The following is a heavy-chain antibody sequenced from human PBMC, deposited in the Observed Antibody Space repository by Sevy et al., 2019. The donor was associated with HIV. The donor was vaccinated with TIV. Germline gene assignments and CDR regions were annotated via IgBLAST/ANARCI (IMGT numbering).Heavy chain of an antibody. Sequence: GGSLRLSCAASGFTFSYFSMHWVRQAPGKGLEWVATISYDVNNDHYADSVKGRFTISRDNSKNALYLQMNNLRADDTAVYFCALERLTSNVAEYFHNWGQGTLVTVSS. J-gene: IGHJ1*01. CDR1: GFTFSYFS. V-gene: IGHV3-30-3*01. D-gene: IGHD1-1*01. CDR2: ISYDVNND. CDR3: ALERLTSNVAEYFHN.